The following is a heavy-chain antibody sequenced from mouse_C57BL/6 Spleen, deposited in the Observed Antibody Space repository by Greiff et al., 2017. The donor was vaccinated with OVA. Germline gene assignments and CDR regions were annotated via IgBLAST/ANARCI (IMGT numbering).Heavy chain of an antibody. D-gene: IGHD1-1*01. CDR1: GFTFSSYA. V-gene: IGHV5-9-1*02. CDR2: ISSGGDYI. Sequence: EVKLVESGAGLVKPGGSLKLSCAASGFTFSSYAMSWVRQTPEKRLEWVAYISSGGDYIYYADNVKGRFTISRDNARNTLYLQMSSLKSEDTAMYYCTRAHYGSSNWYFDVWGTGTTVTVSS. J-gene: IGHJ1*03. CDR3: TRAHYGSSNWYFDV.